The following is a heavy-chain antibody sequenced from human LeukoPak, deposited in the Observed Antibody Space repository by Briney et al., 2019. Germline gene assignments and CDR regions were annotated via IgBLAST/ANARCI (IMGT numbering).Heavy chain of an antibody. V-gene: IGHV1-69*13. CDR2: IIPIFGTA. Sequence: SVKVSCKASGGTSSSYVINWVRQAPGQGLEWMGGIIPIFGTANYAQKFQGRVTITADESTSTAYMELSSLRSEDTAVYYCASQKLPLNSYGLRMDAFDIWGQGTMVTVSS. CDR3: ASQKLPLNSYGLRMDAFDI. D-gene: IGHD5-18*01. J-gene: IGHJ3*02. CDR1: GGTSSSYV.